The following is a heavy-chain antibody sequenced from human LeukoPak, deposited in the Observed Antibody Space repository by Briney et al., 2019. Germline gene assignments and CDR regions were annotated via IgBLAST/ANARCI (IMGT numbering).Heavy chain of an antibody. CDR2: INHSGST. CDR1: GGSFSGYY. CDR3: ARALGYCSSTSCYTLKYYYYMDV. V-gene: IGHV4-34*01. Sequence: SETLSLTYAVYGGSFSGYYWSWIRQPPGKGLEWIGEINHSGSTNYNPSLKSRVTISVDTSKNQFSMKLSSVTAADTAVYYCARALGYCSSTSCYTLKYYYYMDVWGKGTTVTVSS. J-gene: IGHJ6*03. D-gene: IGHD2-2*02.